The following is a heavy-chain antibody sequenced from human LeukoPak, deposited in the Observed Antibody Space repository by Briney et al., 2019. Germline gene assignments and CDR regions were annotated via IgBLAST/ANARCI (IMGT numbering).Heavy chain of an antibody. J-gene: IGHJ4*02. V-gene: IGHV3-21*01. CDR2: IHSVSRYI. CDR3: ARDVGRDCDESTCYYLDS. D-gene: IGHD2-2*01. Sequence: PGGSLRLSCAASGFTFSSYSMDWVRQAPGKGLEWVSSIHSVSRYIFYADSVKGRFTISRDNAKNSLYLQMDSLRAEDTAVYYCARDVGRDCDESTCYYLDSWGQGILVTASS. CDR1: GFTFSSYS.